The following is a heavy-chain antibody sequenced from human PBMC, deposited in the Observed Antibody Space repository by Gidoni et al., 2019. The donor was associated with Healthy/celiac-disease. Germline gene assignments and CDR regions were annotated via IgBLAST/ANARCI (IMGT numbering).Heavy chain of an antibody. CDR1: GFAFSSYA. CDR2: ISGSGGST. Sequence: EVQLVESGGGLVQPGGSLRLSCPASGFAFSSYALSWVRQAPGKGLEWVSAISGSGGSTYYADSVKGRFTISRDNPKNTLYLQMNSLRAEDTAVYYCAKAGYCSSTSCYFSPPQDVWGKGTTVTVSS. J-gene: IGHJ6*04. CDR3: AKAGYCSSTSCYFSPPQDV. V-gene: IGHV3-23*04. D-gene: IGHD2-2*01.